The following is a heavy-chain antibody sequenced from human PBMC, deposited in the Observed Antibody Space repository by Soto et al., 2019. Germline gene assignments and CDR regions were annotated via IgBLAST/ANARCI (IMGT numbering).Heavy chain of an antibody. D-gene: IGHD3-10*01. J-gene: IGHJ6*02. CDR2: IYYSGST. CDR1: GGSISSDGNY. V-gene: IGHV4-31*03. Sequence: QVQLQESGPGLVKSSQTLSLTCTVSGGSISSDGNYWSWIRQHPGKGLEWIGYIYYSGSTNYNPSLKSRVTISVDTSKNQVSLKLKSVTAADTAVYYCARARMVRGIIYYYGMDVWGQGTTVTVSS. CDR3: ARARMVRGIIYYYGMDV.